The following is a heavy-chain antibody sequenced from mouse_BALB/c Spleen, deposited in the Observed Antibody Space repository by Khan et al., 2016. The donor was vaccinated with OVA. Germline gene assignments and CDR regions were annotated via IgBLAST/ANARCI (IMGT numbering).Heavy chain of an antibody. CDR3: ARFETTVADD. J-gene: IGHJ2*01. D-gene: IGHD1-1*01. CDR2: IYPGSGTT. V-gene: IGHV1-77*01. Sequence: QVQLKQSGPELVKPGASVKMSCKASGYTFTDYIISWVKQRTGQGLEWIGEIYPGSGTTHYNEKFKVKATLTEDKSSNTAYMQLNSLTSEDSAIYFCARFETTVADDWGQGTTLTVSS. CDR1: GYTFTDYI.